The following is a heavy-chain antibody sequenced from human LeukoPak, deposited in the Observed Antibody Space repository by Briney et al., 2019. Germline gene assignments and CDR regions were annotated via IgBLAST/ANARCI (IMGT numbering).Heavy chain of an antibody. CDR3: ARGTYSSGFDY. Sequence: GGSLRLSCAVSGFTFSSYSMNWVRQAPGKGLEWVSSISSSSSYIYYADSVKGRFTISRDNAKNSLYLQMNSLRAEDTAVYYCARGTYSSGFDYWGQETLVTVSS. J-gene: IGHJ4*02. D-gene: IGHD6-19*01. CDR2: ISSSSSYI. CDR1: GFTFSSYS. V-gene: IGHV3-21*01.